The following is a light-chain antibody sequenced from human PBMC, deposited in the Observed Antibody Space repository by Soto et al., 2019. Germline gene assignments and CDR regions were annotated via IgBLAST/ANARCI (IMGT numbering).Light chain of an antibody. J-gene: IGKJ1*01. Sequence: DIQMTQSPSTLSASVGDRVTITCRASQSISSWLAWYQQKPGKAPKLLIYKASSLESGVPSRFSGSGSGTEFTLTISSLKHDDFATYYCQQYNSYPTFGQGTRVDIK. V-gene: IGKV1-5*03. CDR2: KAS. CDR3: QQYNSYPT. CDR1: QSISSW.